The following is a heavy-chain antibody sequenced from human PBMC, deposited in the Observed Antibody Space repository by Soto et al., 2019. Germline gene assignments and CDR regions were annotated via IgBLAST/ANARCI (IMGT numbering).Heavy chain of an antibody. V-gene: IGHV1-2*04. CDR3: ARDGRHSNYEYKRDYYYYMDV. Sequence: QVQLVRSGAEVKKPGASVKVSCKASGYTFTGYYMHWVRQAPGQGLEWMGWINPNSGGTNYAQKFQGWVTMTRDTSISTAYMELSRLRSDDTAVYYCARDGRHSNYEYKRDYYYYMDVWGKGTTVTVSS. J-gene: IGHJ6*03. D-gene: IGHD4-4*01. CDR1: GYTFTGYY. CDR2: INPNSGGT.